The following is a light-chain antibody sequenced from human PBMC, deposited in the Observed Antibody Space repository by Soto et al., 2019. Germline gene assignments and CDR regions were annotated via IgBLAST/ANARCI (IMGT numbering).Light chain of an antibody. J-gene: IGLJ1*01. Sequence: QSVLTQPPSVSGTPGQRVTISCSGSNSNIGVNNVNWYQQLPGTAPKLLICVNDQRPSGVPDRFSGSKSGNSASLTISGLQSEDEAAYYCAAWDDSPNVFYVFGTGTKVTVL. CDR2: VND. V-gene: IGLV1-44*01. CDR3: AAWDDSPNVFYV. CDR1: NSNIGVNN.